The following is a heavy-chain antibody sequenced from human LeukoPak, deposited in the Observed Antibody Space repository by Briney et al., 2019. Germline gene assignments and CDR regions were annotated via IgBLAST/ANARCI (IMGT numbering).Heavy chain of an antibody. D-gene: IGHD2/OR15-2a*01. J-gene: IGHJ4*02. Sequence: SVKVSCKASGGTFSSYAISWVRQAPGQGLEWMGGIIPIFGTANYAQKFQGRVTITADESTSTAYMELSSLRSEDTAVYYCARSGFSNTFPLDYWGQGTLVTVSS. CDR1: GGTFSSYA. CDR2: IIPIFGTA. CDR3: ARSGFSNTFPLDY. V-gene: IGHV1-69*13.